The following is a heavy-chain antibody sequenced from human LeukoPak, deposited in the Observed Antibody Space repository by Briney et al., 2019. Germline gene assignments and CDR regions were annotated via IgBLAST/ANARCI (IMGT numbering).Heavy chain of an antibody. V-gene: IGHV3-30*18. CDR2: ISYDGSNK. J-gene: IGHJ6*04. CDR1: GFTFSSYG. CDR3: AKGGKYYGDYSMDV. Sequence: PGGSLRLSCAASGFTFSSYGMHWLRQAPGKGLEWVAVISYDGSNKYYADSVKGRFTISRDNSKNTLYLQMNSLRAEHTAVYYCAKGGKYYGDYSMDVWGKGTTVTVSS. D-gene: IGHD4-17*01.